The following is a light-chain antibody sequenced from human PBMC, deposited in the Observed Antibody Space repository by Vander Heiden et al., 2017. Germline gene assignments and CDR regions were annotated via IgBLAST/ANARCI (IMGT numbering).Light chain of an antibody. Sequence: IQLTQSPSSLSASVGDRVTITCRAIQGISNYLAWYQQKPGKAPNLLIYGASTLQTGVPSRFSGSGYGSDFTLTISSLQPEDFATYYCQQLDSYPRTFGGGTKVEIK. V-gene: IGKV1-9*01. J-gene: IGKJ4*01. CDR2: GAS. CDR1: QGISNY. CDR3: QQLDSYPRT.